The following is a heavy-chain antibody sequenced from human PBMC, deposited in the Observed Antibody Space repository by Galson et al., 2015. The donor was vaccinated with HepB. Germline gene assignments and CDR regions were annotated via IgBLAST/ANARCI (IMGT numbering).Heavy chain of an antibody. CDR2: INPNSGGT. J-gene: IGHJ6*03. Sequence: SVKASCKASGYTFTGYYMHWVRQAPGQGLEWMGRINPNSGGTNYAQKFQGRVTMTRDTSISTAYMELSRLRSDDTAVYYCARVKWLPDYYMDVWGKGTTVTVSS. D-gene: IGHD5-12*01. CDR1: GYTFTGYY. CDR3: ARVKWLPDYYMDV. V-gene: IGHV1-2*06.